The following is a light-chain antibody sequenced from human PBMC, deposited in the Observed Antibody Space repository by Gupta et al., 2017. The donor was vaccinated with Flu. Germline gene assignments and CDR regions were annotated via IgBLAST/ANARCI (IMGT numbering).Light chain of an antibody. J-gene: IGKJ1*01. CDR3: RQGERWPWA. Sequence: DVVMTQSPLSLPVTLGQPASISCRSSQSLVYSDGNTYLHWFQQRPGQSPRRLIYQGSHRDSGVPDRFSGSGSGTDFTLKISMGAADDVGVYYCRQGERWPWAFGQGTKVEIK. V-gene: IGKV2-30*01. CDR2: QGS. CDR1: QSLVYSDGNTY.